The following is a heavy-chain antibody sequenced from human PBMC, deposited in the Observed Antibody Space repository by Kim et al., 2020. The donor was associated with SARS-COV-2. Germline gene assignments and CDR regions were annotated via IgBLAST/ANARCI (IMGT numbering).Heavy chain of an antibody. CDR2: IIPIFGTA. D-gene: IGHD2-2*01. Sequence: SVKVSCKASGGTFSSYAISWVRQAPGQGLEWMGGIIPIFGTANYAQKFQGRVTITADESTSTAYMELSSLRSEDTAVYYCARDRPRSMSVVPPTDYWGQGTLVTVSS. CDR1: GGTFSSYA. CDR3: ARDRPRSMSVVPPTDY. V-gene: IGHV1-69*13. J-gene: IGHJ4*02.